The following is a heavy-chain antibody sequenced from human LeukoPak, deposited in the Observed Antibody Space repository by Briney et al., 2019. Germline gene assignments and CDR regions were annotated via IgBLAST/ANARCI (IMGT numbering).Heavy chain of an antibody. J-gene: IGHJ4*02. CDR3: ARVAYCGGDCYSFDY. CDR2: IYYSGST. D-gene: IGHD2-21*02. CDR1: GCSISGYY. V-gene: IGHV4-59*01. Sequence: SETLSLTCTVSGCSISGYYWSWIRQPPGKGLEWIAYIYYSGSTNYNPSPKSRVTISVDPSKKQFSLKLSSVTAADTAVYYCARVAYCGGDCYSFDYWGQGTLVTVSS.